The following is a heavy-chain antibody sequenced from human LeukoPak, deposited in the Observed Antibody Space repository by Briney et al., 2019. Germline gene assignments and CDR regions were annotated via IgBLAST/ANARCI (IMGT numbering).Heavy chain of an antibody. V-gene: IGHV4-4*02. CDR3: ARGLVTTGRSSFDN. D-gene: IGHD4-17*01. CDR2: IYHTGST. J-gene: IGHJ4*02. CDR1: DDSISSTNW. Sequence: SETLSLTCAVSDDSISSTNWWHWVRQPPGKGLEWIGEIYHTGSTNNNPSLKSRVTISVDKSKNQFSLKLSSVTAADTAVYYCARGLVTTGRSSFDNWGQGTLVTVSS.